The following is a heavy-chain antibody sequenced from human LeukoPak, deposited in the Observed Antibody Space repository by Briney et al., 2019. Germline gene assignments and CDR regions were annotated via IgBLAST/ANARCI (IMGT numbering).Heavy chain of an antibody. V-gene: IGHV3-30-3*01. J-gene: IGHJ4*02. Sequence: PGGSLRLSCAASGFTFSSYAMHWVRQAPGKGLEWVAVISYDGSNKYYADSVKGRFTISRDNSKNTLYLQMNSLRAEDTAVYYCARDSAPAARSLYWGQGTLVTVSS. CDR2: ISYDGSNK. D-gene: IGHD6-6*01. CDR1: GFTFSSYA. CDR3: ARDSAPAARSLY.